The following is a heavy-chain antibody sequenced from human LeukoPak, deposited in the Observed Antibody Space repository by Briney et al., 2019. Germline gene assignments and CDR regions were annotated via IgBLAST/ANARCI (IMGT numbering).Heavy chain of an antibody. V-gene: IGHV4-34*01. D-gene: IGHD2-15*01. CDR1: GFTFSDYY. Sequence: LRLSCAASGFTFSDYYMSWIRQAPGKGLERIGEINHSGSTNYNPSLKSRVTISVDTSKNQFSLKLSSVTAADTAVYYCARLQDIGVWGQGTTVTVSS. CDR3: ARLQDIGV. J-gene: IGHJ6*02. CDR2: INHSGST.